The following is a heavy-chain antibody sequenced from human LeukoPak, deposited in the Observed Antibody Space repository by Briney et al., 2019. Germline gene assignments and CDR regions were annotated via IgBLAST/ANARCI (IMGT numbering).Heavy chain of an antibody. J-gene: IGHJ4*02. CDR3: TRENRPFCPFAH. CDR2: IAHDGTT. V-gene: IGHV4-4*02. D-gene: IGHD2/OR15-2a*01. Sequence: SETLSLTCGVSGGSIDITNYWSRVRQAPGGGLEWIGEIAHDGTTNYNAPLRSRGAMSFDRANNHFSLILTSVTAADTAVYYCTRENRPFCPFAHWGQGVLVTVSS. CDR1: GGSIDITNY.